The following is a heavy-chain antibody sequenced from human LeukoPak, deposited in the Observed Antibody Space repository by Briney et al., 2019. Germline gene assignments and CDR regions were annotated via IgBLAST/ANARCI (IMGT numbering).Heavy chain of an antibody. J-gene: IGHJ4*02. CDR2: ISSSSSYI. Sequence: PGGSLRLSCAASGFTFSSYSMNWVRQAPGKGLEWVSSISSSSSYIYHADSVKGRFTISRDNAKNSLYLQMNSLRAEDTAVYYCASDSRNYFDYWGQGTLVTVSS. V-gene: IGHV3-21*01. D-gene: IGHD6-13*01. CDR3: ASDSRNYFDY. CDR1: GFTFSSYS.